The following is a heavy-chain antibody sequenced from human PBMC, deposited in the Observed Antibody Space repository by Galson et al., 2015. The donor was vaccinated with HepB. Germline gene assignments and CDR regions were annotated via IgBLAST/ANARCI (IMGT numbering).Heavy chain of an antibody. CDR3: AREGLEGYSSSFLH. D-gene: IGHD6-13*01. V-gene: IGHV3-23*01. Sequence: SLRLSCAASGFTFSNYAMSWVRQAPGKGLEWVSDVSGGGTYTNYADSVQGRFTISRDNSKNTLFMQMNSLRADDTAVYYCAREGLEGYSSSFLHWCQGTLVTVSS. CDR2: VSGGGTYT. CDR1: GFTFSNYA. J-gene: IGHJ1*01.